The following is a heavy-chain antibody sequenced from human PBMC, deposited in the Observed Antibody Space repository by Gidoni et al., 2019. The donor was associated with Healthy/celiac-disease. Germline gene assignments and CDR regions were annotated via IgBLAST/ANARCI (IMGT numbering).Heavy chain of an antibody. V-gene: IGHV3-48*01. D-gene: IGHD3-3*02. CDR3: ARYGGPFLESGGMDV. CDR2: ISSSSSTI. J-gene: IGHJ6*02. CDR1: GFTFSSYS. Sequence: EVQLVESGGGLVQPGGSLRLSCAASGFTFSSYSMNWVRQAPGKGLEWVSYISSSSSTIYYADSVKGRFTISRDNAKNSLYLQMNSLRAEDTAVYYCARYGGPFLESGGMDVWGQGTTVTVSS.